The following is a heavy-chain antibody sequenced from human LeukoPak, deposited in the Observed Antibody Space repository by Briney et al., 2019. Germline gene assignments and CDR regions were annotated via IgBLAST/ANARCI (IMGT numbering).Heavy chain of an antibody. Sequence: SETLSLTCTVSGGSIRSYYWSWIRQPPGKGLEWIAYIYYSGSTNYNPSLKSRVTISVDTSKNQFSLKLSSVTAADTAVYYCARDHGLRYFDYWGQGTLVTVSS. CDR1: GGSIRSYY. D-gene: IGHD3/OR15-3a*01. V-gene: IGHV4-59*01. CDR3: ARDHGLRYFDY. J-gene: IGHJ4*02. CDR2: IYYSGST.